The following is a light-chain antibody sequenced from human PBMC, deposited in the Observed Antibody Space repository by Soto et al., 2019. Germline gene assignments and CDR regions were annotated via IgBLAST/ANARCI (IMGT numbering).Light chain of an antibody. J-gene: IGKJ2*01. CDR2: SES. Sequence: IVLTQSPGTLSLSPGQRATLSCRPSQSVSSSDLAWYQQKPGQSPRLLIYSESSRATGITDRFSGSGSGPDFTLPISRLEPADFAVYYCQQSDTFGQGTKLEIK. CDR1: QSVSSSD. V-gene: IGKV3-20*01. CDR3: QQSDT.